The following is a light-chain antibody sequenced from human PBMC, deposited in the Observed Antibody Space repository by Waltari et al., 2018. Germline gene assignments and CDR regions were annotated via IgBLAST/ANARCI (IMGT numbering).Light chain of an antibody. Sequence: EIVMTQSPATLSVSPGERATLSSRASHSISRNLAWYHQKPGQAPRLLIYGASTRATGIPARFSGSGSGTEFTLTISSLQSEDFAVYYCQQYNNWPPDLTFGGGTKVEI. V-gene: IGKV3-15*01. CDR3: QQYNNWPPDLT. CDR2: GAS. CDR1: HSISRN. J-gene: IGKJ4*01.